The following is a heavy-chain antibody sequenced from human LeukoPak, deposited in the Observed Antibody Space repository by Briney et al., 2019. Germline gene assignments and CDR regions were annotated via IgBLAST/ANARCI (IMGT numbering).Heavy chain of an antibody. Sequence: SVKVSCKASGYTFTSYGISWVRQAPGQGLEWMGGILPISGTANYAQKFQGRVTITADESTSTAYMELSSLRSEDTAVYYCARNAYYDSSGLNYWGQGTLVTVSS. V-gene: IGHV1-69*13. CDR3: ARNAYYDSSGLNY. CDR2: ILPISGTA. D-gene: IGHD3-22*01. CDR1: GYTFTSYG. J-gene: IGHJ4*02.